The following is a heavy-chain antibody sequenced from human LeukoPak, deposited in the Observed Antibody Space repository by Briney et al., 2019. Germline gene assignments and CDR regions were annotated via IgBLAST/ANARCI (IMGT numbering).Heavy chain of an antibody. CDR2: ISSSSSYI. J-gene: IGHJ4*02. CDR3: ANLFRSWAPDY. V-gene: IGHV3-21*01. CDR1: AFTFSSYS. D-gene: IGHD2/OR15-2a*01. Sequence: GGSLRLSCAASAFTFSSYSMNWVRQAPGKGLEWVSSISSSSSYIYYADSVKGRFTISRDNAKNSLYLQMNSLRAEDTAVYYCANLFRSWAPDYWGQGTLVTVSS.